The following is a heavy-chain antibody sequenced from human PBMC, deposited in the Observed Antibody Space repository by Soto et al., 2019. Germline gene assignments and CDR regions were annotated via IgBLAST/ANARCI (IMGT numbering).Heavy chain of an antibody. D-gene: IGHD3-10*01. V-gene: IGHV3-30*03. CDR3: PRGVDAFDI. Sequence: QVQVVESGGGVVQPGGSLRLSCTASGFNFTNYGMHWVRLAPGKGLEWVAVISYHGTNKYYADSVKGRFTISRDNSKNTLYLQMNSLRAEDTAVYYCPRGVDAFDIWGQGTVVTVSS. CDR2: ISYHGTNK. CDR1: GFNFTNYG. J-gene: IGHJ3*02.